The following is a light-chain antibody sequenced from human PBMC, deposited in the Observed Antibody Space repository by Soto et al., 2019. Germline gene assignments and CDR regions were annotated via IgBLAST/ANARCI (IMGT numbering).Light chain of an antibody. CDR1: QSVISY. Sequence: EIVLTQSPATLSLSPGERATLSCRASQSVISYLAWYQQKPGQAPRLLIYGTSNRATGIPARFSGSGSGTDFTLTISSLQSEDFAVYYCQQYNNWPRTFGQGTKVDI. CDR3: QQYNNWPRT. V-gene: IGKV3-11*01. J-gene: IGKJ1*01. CDR2: GTS.